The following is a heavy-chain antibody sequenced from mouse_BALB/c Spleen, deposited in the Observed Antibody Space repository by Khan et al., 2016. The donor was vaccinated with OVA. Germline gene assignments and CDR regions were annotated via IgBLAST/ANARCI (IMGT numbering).Heavy chain of an antibody. J-gene: IGHJ3*01. CDR3: AREGAYYGADDWFAY. V-gene: IGHV1-4*01. D-gene: IGHD2-10*01. Sequence: QVQLQQSGAELARPGASVKMSCKASGYTFTTYTIHWVKQRPGQGLEWIGYIIPSNDYTNYNQKFKDRATLTADKSSSTAYMQLSSLTSEDSAVYYCAREGAYYGADDWFAYWGQGTLVTVSA. CDR1: GYTFTTYT. CDR2: IIPSNDYT.